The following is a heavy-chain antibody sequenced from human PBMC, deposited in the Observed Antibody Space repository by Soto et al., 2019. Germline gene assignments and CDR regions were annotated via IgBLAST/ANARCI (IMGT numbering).Heavy chain of an antibody. CDR2: IIPILGNT. J-gene: IGHJ4*02. CDR1: GGRFSSYI. D-gene: IGHD3-9*01. Sequence: ASVKPSCKACGGRFSSYIISWVRQAPRQGLEWMGRIIPILGNTNYAQKLQGRVTMTTDTSTSTAYMELRSLRSDDTAVYYCARDDYYDILTGPFDYWGQGTLVTVSS. CDR3: ARDDYYDILTGPFDY. V-gene: IGHV1-18*01.